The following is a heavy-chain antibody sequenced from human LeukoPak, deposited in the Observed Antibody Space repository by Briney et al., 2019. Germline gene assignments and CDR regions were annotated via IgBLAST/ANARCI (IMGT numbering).Heavy chain of an antibody. CDR1: GFTVSSNY. CDR2: IYSGGST. Sequence: GGSLRLSCAAFGFTVSSNYMSWVRQAPGKGLEWVSVIYSGGSTYYADSVKGRFTISRDNSKNTLYLQMNSLRAEDTAVYYCASSQTVWELGLWGQGTLVTVSS. J-gene: IGHJ1*01. D-gene: IGHD1-26*01. CDR3: ASSQTVWELGL. V-gene: IGHV3-53*01.